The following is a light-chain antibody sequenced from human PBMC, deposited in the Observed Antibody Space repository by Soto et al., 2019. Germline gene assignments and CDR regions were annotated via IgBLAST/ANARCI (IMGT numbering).Light chain of an antibody. CDR1: QSVSSNY. J-gene: IGKJ4*01. V-gene: IGKV3-20*01. Sequence: EIVLTQSPGTLSLSPGDRATLSCRASQSVSSNYLAWYQQKPGQAPRLLIYGASSRATGIPDRFSGSGSGKDFTLTISRLEPEDFVVYYCQRYGTSLPLTFGGGTKV. CDR3: QRYGTSLPLT. CDR2: GAS.